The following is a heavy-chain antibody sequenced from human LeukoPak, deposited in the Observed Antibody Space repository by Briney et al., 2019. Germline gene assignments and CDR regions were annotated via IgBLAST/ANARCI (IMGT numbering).Heavy chain of an antibody. CDR1: GFMFSSLG. J-gene: IGHJ4*02. V-gene: IGHV3-33*01. CDR2: IWYDGSNK. Sequence: PGGSLRLSCAASGFMFSSLGMHWVRQAPGKGLEWVAVIWYDGSNKYYADSVKGRFTISRDNSKNTLYLQMNSLRAEDTAVYYCARGFYYFDYWGQGTLVTVSS. D-gene: IGHD2/OR15-2a*01. CDR3: ARGFYYFDY.